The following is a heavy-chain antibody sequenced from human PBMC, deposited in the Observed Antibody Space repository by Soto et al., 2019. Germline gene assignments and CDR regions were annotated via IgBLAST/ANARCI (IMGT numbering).Heavy chain of an antibody. Sequence: SETLSLTCAVSGGSISSGGYSWSWIRQPPGKGLEWIGYIYHSGSTYYNPSLKSRVTISVDRSKNQFSLKLSSVTAADTAVYYCARGTRGFGELFRLDYWGQGTLGTVSS. CDR3: ARGTRGFGELFRLDY. CDR1: GGSISSGGYS. V-gene: IGHV4-30-2*01. J-gene: IGHJ4*02. D-gene: IGHD3-10*01. CDR2: IYHSGST.